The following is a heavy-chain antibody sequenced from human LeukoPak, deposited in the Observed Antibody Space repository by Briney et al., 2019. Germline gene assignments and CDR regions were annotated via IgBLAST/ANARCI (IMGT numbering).Heavy chain of an antibody. CDR1: GFTFSTSP. CDR3: ARSKRSGWTPFDY. CDR2: MSDDGSIK. J-gene: IGHJ4*02. V-gene: IGHV3-30*04. Sequence: GGSLRLSCAASGFTFSTSPMPWLRQAPGKGLEWVAVMSDDGSIKYYTDSVRGRFTISRDNSKNTLYLQMDSLRGEDTAVYFCARSKRSGWTPFDYWGQGTLVTVSS. D-gene: IGHD6-19*01.